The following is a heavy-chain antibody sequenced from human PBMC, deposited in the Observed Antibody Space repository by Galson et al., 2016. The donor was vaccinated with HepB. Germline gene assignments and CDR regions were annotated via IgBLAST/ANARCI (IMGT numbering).Heavy chain of an antibody. CDR1: GYTFTGYY. CDR3: ARSFDY. V-gene: IGHV1-2*06. CDR2: INPNSGGA. J-gene: IGHJ4*02. Sequence: SVKVSCKASGYTFTGYYMHWVRQAPGQGLEWMGRINPNSGGADYAQRFDDRVTLTRDTSISTVYMELSRLRSDDTAVYYCARSFDYWGQGTLVTVSS.